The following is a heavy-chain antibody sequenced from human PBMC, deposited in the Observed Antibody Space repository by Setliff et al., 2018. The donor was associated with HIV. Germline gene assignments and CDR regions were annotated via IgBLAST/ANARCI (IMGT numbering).Heavy chain of an antibody. J-gene: IGHJ4*02. D-gene: IGHD6-19*01. CDR2: IYYSGST. CDR3: ASQGRSGWLWGGFVS. CDR1: GGSISSSSYY. Sequence: SETLSLTCNVSGGSISSSSYYWGWIRQPPGKGLEWIGSIYYSGSTYYNPSLKSRTTISVDTSQNQFSLKLTSVTAADTAVYYCASQGRSGWLWGGFVSWGQGTLVTVSS. V-gene: IGHV4-39*01.